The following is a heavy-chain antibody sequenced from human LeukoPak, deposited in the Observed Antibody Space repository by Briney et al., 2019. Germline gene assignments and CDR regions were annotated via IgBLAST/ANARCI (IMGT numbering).Heavy chain of an antibody. D-gene: IGHD6-19*01. V-gene: IGHV1-8*03. CDR1: GYTFTSYD. CDR2: MNPNSGNT. CDR3: ASEYRRGWCYSGYEYFQH. J-gene: IGHJ1*01. Sequence: VASVRLSCKASGYTFTSYDINCVRQATGQGLEWRGWMNPNSGNTGYAQKFQGRVTITRNTSISTAYMELSGLRSGDTAVYYCASEYRRGWCYSGYEYFQHWGQGTLVTVSS.